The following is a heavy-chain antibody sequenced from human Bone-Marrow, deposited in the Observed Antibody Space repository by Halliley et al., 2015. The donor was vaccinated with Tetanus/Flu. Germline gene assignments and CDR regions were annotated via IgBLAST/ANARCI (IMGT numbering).Heavy chain of an antibody. Sequence: TLSLTCTVSGGSISPYYWSWIRQPPGKGLEWIGYIFYSGNTNYNPSLKSRVTISVDTSKNQFSLRLSSVTPADTAVYYCARSGSGNYEDWLDPWGQGTLVTVSS. CDR2: IFYSGNT. CDR1: GGSISPYY. D-gene: IGHD3-10*01. CDR3: ARSGSGNYEDWLDP. J-gene: IGHJ5*02. V-gene: IGHV4-59*01.